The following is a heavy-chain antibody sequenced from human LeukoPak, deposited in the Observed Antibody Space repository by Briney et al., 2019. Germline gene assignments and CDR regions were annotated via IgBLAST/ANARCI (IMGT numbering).Heavy chain of an antibody. Sequence: PAETQSLTCTVSGGSISSGGYYWSWIRQHPGKGLEWIGYIYYSGSTYYNPSLKRRVTISVDTSKNQFSLKLSSVTAADTAVYYCARDRGRLVSDYWGQGTLVTVSS. J-gene: IGHJ4*02. D-gene: IGHD6-19*01. CDR3: ARDRGRLVSDY. CDR1: GGSISSGGYY. V-gene: IGHV4-31*03. CDR2: IYYSGST.